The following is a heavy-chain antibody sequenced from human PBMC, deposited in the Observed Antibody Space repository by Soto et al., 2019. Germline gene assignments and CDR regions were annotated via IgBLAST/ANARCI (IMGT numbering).Heavy chain of an antibody. CDR3: ARDQTYYYDSSGYYAQDWFDP. V-gene: IGHV4-59*01. J-gene: IGHJ5*02. Sequence: PSETLSLTCTVSGGSISSYYWSWIRQPPGKGLEWIGYIYYSGSTNYNPSLKSRVTISVDTSKNQFSLKLSSVTAADTAVYYCARDQTYYYDSSGYYAQDWFDPWGQGTLVTVS. CDR2: IYYSGST. CDR1: GGSISSYY. D-gene: IGHD3-22*01.